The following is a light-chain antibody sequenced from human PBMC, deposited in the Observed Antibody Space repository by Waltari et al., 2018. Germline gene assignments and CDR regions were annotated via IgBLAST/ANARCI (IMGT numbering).Light chain of an antibody. CDR2: GAS. V-gene: IGKV3-15*01. Sequence: EVLVTQSPPTWSVSPRESATISCRANQSVDNNLAWYQQKNGQAPRLLIYGASTRATGVPASLSGSGSGTEFTLTISNLQSADFAVYYCQQYNNLPGTFGQGTRVEIK. CDR3: QQYNNLPGT. J-gene: IGKJ1*01. CDR1: QSVDNN.